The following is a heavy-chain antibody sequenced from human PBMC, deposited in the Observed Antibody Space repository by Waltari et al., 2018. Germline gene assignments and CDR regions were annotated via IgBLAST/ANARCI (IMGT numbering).Heavy chain of an antibody. V-gene: IGHV3-48*02. CDR2: CRSSSITK. D-gene: IGHD3-16*01. Sequence: EVQLVESGGGLVQPGWSRRLSCAASGFFLSSNSMCWVCQATGKELAVVSCCRSSSITKYYAGSVKGRFTISRDNAKNSLYLQMNSLRDEDTAVYYCARVGVGTSGGGFDYWGQGTLVTVSS. J-gene: IGHJ4*02. CDR1: GFFLSSNS. CDR3: ARVGVGTSGGGFDY.